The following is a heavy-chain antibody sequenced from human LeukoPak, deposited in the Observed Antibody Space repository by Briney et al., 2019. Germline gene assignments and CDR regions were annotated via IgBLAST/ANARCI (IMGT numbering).Heavy chain of an antibody. CDR2: IYIDGTST. Sequence: GGSLRLSCAASGFTFSTYWMHWVRQAPGKGLVWVSRIYIDGTSTNYADSVKGRFTISRDNAKNTLYLQMNSLRAEDTAVYYCARGASARQDYWGQGTLVTVSS. J-gene: IGHJ4*02. D-gene: IGHD2-2*01. CDR3: ARGASARQDY. V-gene: IGHV3-74*01. CDR1: GFTFSTYW.